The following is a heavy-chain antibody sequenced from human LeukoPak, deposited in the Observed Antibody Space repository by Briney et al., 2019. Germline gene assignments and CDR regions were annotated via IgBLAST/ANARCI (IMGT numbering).Heavy chain of an antibody. CDR2: ISDDGDNK. Sequence: GGSLRLPCAASGFTFSNHGMHWVRQPPGKGLEWVTFISDDGDNKHYADSVKGRLTASRDNSRSTLFLQMNSLRVEDTAVYYCVKATRGNLWNGLPWDHSDKWGQGTLVTVSS. CDR1: GFTFSNHG. J-gene: IGHJ4*02. CDR3: VKATRGNLWNGLPWDHSDK. V-gene: IGHV3-30*18. D-gene: IGHD3-3*01.